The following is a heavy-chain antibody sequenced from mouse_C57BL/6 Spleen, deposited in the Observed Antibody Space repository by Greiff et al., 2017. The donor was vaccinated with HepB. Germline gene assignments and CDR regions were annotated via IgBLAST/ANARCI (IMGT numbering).Heavy chain of an antibody. Sequence: VQLQQSGAELMKPGASVKLSCKATGYTFTGYWIEWVKQRPGHGLEWIGEILPGSGSTNYNEKFKGKATFTADTSSNTAYMQLLSLTTEDSAIYYCARGDGNYGAMDYWGQGTSVTVSS. CDR1: GYTFTGYW. CDR2: ILPGSGST. J-gene: IGHJ4*01. D-gene: IGHD2-1*01. V-gene: IGHV1-9*01. CDR3: ARGDGNYGAMDY.